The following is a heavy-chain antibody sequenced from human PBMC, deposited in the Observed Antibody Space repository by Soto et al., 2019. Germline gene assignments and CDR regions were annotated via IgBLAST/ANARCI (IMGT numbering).Heavy chain of an antibody. V-gene: IGHV3-23*01. CDR3: ALSSYLDY. CDR2: ISGSDGKT. CDR1: GFSFGSYA. J-gene: IGHJ4*02. Sequence: GGSLRISCAASGFSFGSYALSWVRQAPGKWLEWVSTISGSDGKTFYADSVKGRVSISRDTSQSTLYLQMNCLRADDTAMYYCALSSYLDYWGQGTRDTVSS.